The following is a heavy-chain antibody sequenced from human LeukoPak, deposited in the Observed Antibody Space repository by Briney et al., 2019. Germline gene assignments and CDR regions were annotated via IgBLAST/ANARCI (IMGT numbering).Heavy chain of an antibody. Sequence: GGSLRLSCAASGFTFSSYGMSWVRQAPGKGLEWVSAISGSGGSTYYADSVKGRFTISRDNSKNTPYLQMNSLRAEDTAVYYCANSVATWDFDYWGQGTLVTVSS. J-gene: IGHJ4*02. CDR1: GFTFSSYG. CDR2: ISGSGGST. CDR3: ANSVATWDFDY. D-gene: IGHD1-26*01. V-gene: IGHV3-23*01.